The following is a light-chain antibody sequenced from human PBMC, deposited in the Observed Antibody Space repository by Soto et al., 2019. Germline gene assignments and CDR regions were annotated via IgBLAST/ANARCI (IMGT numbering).Light chain of an antibody. Sequence: QSALTQPPSVSGSPGQSITICCTGTSSDVGGYNYVSWYQQHPGKAPKLMIYEVTNRPSGVSNRFSGSKSGNTASLTISGLQAEDEADYYCSSYTSRSTLVFGTGTKLTVL. CDR3: SSYTSRSTLV. J-gene: IGLJ1*01. CDR1: SSDVGGYNY. V-gene: IGLV2-14*01. CDR2: EVT.